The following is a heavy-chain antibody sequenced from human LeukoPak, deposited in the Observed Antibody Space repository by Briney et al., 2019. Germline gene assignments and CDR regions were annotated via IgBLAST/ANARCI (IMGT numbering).Heavy chain of an antibody. Sequence: SVKVSCKASGGTFSSYAISWVRQAPGQGLEWMGRIIPIFGIANYAQKFQGRVTITTDKSTSTAHMELSSLRSEDTAVYYCARAGIAAAGALPPYYYGMDVWGQGTTVTVSS. CDR3: ARAGIAAAGALPPYYYGMDV. V-gene: IGHV1-69*04. CDR2: IIPIFGIA. D-gene: IGHD6-13*01. J-gene: IGHJ6*02. CDR1: GGTFSSYA.